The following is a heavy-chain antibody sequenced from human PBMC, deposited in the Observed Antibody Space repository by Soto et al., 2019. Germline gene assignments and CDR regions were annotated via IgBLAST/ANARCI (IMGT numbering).Heavy chain of an antibody. V-gene: IGHV4-31*01. CDR3: ARDPSGNSHDWYFGL. D-gene: IGHD2-21*02. Sequence: QVQLQESGPGLVKPSQTLSLTCTVSGGSISSGGYYWSWIRQHPGQGLEWIGYIYYSGSNYYNPSLKNQVTRSVDTSKNQFSPKVNSVTAADTAVYYCARDPSGNSHDWYFGLWGRGTLVTVSS. J-gene: IGHJ2*01. CDR2: IYYSGSN. CDR1: GGSISSGGYY.